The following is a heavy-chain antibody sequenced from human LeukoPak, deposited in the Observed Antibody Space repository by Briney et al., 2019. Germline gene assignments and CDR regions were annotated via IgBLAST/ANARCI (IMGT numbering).Heavy chain of an antibody. CDR1: GGSISSYY. Sequence: TSSETLSLTCTVSGGSISSYYWSWIRQPPGKGLEWIGYIYYSGSTNYNPSLKSRVTTSVDTSKNQFSLKLSSVTAADTAVYYCARVGTRNWFDPWGQGTLVTVSS. CDR3: ARVGTRNWFDP. J-gene: IGHJ5*02. CDR2: IYYSGST. V-gene: IGHV4-59*01.